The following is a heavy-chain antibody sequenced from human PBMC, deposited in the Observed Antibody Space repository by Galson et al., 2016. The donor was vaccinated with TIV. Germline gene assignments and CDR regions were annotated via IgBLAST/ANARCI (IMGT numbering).Heavy chain of an antibody. D-gene: IGHD2-8*01. V-gene: IGHV3-66*02. CDR3: ARDRMVDATYYYYYYVMDV. CDR1: GISVTINY. Sequence: SLRLSCAASGISVTINYMTWVRQAPGKGLEWVSLISDGGNTYYPDSVKGRVTISRDNSKNTLYLQMNSLRVEDTAVYYCARDRMVDATYYYYYYVMDVWGEGTAVTVSS. J-gene: IGHJ6*02. CDR2: ISDGGNT.